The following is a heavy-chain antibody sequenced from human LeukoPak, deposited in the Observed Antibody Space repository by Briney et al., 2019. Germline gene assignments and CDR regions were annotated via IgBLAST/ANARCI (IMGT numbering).Heavy chain of an antibody. D-gene: IGHD6-13*01. CDR3: ARHRSSWSEFDY. Sequence: PGESLKIACQGSEYSFTNYWIAWVRQMPGKGLEWMGIIYPGDSDTRYSPSFQGQVIISADKSISTAYLQWSSLEASDTAMYYCARHRSSWSEFDYWGQGTLVTVSS. J-gene: IGHJ4*02. CDR2: IYPGDSDT. V-gene: IGHV5-51*01. CDR1: EYSFTNYW.